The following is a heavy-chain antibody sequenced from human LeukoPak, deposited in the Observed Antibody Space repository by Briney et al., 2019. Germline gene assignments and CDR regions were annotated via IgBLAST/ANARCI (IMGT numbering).Heavy chain of an antibody. CDR1: GFTFSSST. Sequence: PGGSLRLSCAASGFTFSSSTMDWVRQAPGKGLEWVSSITSSGTTIYYADSVRGRFTISRDNAKNSLYLQMNSLRGEDTAVYYCATEGRSYSPGYWGQGTLVTVSS. D-gene: IGHD3-10*01. CDR3: ATEGRSYSPGY. J-gene: IGHJ4*02. CDR2: ITSSGTTI. V-gene: IGHV3-48*01.